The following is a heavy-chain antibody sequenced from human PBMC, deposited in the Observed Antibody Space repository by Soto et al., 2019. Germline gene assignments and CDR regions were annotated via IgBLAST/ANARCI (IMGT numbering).Heavy chain of an antibody. CDR2: IYYSGST. D-gene: IGHD6-19*01. CDR1: GGSISSYY. Sequence: SETLSLTCTVSGGSISSYYWSWIRQPPGKGLEWIGYIYYSGSTYYNPSLKSRVTISVDTSKNQFSLKLSSVTAADTAVYYCARAVAVAGADYWGQGTLVTVSS. CDR3: ARAVAVAGADY. J-gene: IGHJ4*02. V-gene: IGHV4-59*04.